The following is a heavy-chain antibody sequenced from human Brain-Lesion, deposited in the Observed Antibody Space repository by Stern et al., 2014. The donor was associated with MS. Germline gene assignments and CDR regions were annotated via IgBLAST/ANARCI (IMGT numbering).Heavy chain of an antibody. CDR3: ARGRVVPGFQYYATDV. Sequence: VQLVESGPGLVKPPQTLSLSCTVSGGSISSGGYYWSWIRQPAGKGLEWIGRIFNSGSTSYNPSLQSRVTLSKNTSQNQFLLWLNSMTAADTAVYYCARGRVVPGFQYYATDVWGQGTTVIVSS. D-gene: IGHD2-2*01. CDR1: GGSISSGGYY. J-gene: IGHJ6*02. CDR2: IFNSGST. V-gene: IGHV4-61*02.